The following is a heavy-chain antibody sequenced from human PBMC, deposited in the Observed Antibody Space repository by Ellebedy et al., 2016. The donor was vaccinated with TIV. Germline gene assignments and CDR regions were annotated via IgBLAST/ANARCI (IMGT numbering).Heavy chain of an antibody. D-gene: IGHD4-17*01. J-gene: IGHJ2*01. CDR2: INHSGST. CDR3: ARRVTTTIRANWYFDL. V-gene: IGHV4-34*01. CDR1: GGSFSDYY. Sequence: SETLSLTCAVYGGSFSDYYWSWIRQPPGKVLEWIGEINHSGSTNYNPSLKSRVTISVDTSKNQLSLKLSSVTAAETAVFYGARRVTTTIRANWYFDLWGRGTLVTVSS.